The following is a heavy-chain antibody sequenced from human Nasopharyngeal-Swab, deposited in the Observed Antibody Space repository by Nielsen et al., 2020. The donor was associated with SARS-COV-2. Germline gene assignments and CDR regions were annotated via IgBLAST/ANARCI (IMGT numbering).Heavy chain of an antibody. CDR3: ARVRKDCSSTSCYTSDY. J-gene: IGHJ4*02. V-gene: IGHV3-30-3*01. CDR2: ISYDGSNK. D-gene: IGHD2-2*02. Sequence: WIRQPPGKGLEWVAVISYDGSNKYYADSVKGRFTISRDNSKNTLYLQMNSLRAEDTAVYYCARVRKDCSSTSCYTSDYWGQGTLVTVSP.